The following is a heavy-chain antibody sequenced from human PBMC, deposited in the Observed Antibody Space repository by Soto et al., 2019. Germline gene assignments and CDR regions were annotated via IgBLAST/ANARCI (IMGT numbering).Heavy chain of an antibody. CDR1: GFTFSSYG. Sequence: QVQLVESGGGVVQSGRSLRLSCAASGFTFSSYGMHWVRQAPGKGLEWVAVISYDGNNKNYADSVKGRFTISRDNSKNTLYLQMNSLRPEDTDIYFCADVRSRGWSPDDLHIWGQGTMVTVSS. J-gene: IGHJ3*02. CDR3: ADVRSRGWSPDDLHI. D-gene: IGHD6-19*01. CDR2: ISYDGNNK. V-gene: IGHV3-30*03.